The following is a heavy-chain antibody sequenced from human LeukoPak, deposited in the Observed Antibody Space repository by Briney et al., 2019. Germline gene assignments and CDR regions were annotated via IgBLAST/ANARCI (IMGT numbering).Heavy chain of an antibody. D-gene: IGHD4-17*01. CDR3: ARFDYGDFVGAADY. Sequence: GGSLRLSCEGSGFTFSNYWMGWVRQAPGKGLQRVANIKTDGSEKYYVDSVKGRFTISRDNAKNSLYLQMNSLRAEDTAVYYCARFDYGDFVGAADYWGQGTLVTVSS. CDR1: GFTFSNYW. J-gene: IGHJ4*02. CDR2: IKTDGSEK. V-gene: IGHV3-7*01.